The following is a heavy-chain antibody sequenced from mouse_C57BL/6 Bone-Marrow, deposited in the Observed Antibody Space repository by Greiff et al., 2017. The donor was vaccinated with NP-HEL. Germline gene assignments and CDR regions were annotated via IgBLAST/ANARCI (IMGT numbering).Heavy chain of an antibody. Sequence: EVKVVESGGGLVQPGGSLSLSCAASGFTFTDYYMSWVRQPPGKALEWLGFIRNKANGYTTEYSASVKGRFTISRDNSQSILYLQMDALRAEDNATYYYARGNYDGSSYAMDYWGQGTSVTVSS. J-gene: IGHJ4*01. CDR3: ARGNYDGSSYAMDY. CDR2: IRNKANGYTT. D-gene: IGHD1-1*01. CDR1: GFTFTDYY. V-gene: IGHV7-3*01.